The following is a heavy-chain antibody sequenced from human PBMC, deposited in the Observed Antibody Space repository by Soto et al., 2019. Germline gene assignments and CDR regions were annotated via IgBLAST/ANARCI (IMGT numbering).Heavy chain of an antibody. D-gene: IGHD3-10*01. J-gene: IGHJ5*02. CDR3: ARAFGMVRGVIFGNWFDP. V-gene: IGHV3-11*01. CDR2: ISSSGSTI. CDR1: GFTFSDYY. Sequence: PGGSLRLSCAASGFTFSDYYMSWIRQAPGKGLEWVSYISSSGSTIYYADSVKGRFTISRDNAKNSLYLQMNSLRAEDTAVYYCARAFGMVRGVIFGNWFDPWGQGTLVTVSS.